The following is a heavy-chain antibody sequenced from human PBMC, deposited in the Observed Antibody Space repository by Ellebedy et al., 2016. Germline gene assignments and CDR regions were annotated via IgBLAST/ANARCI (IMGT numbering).Heavy chain of an antibody. V-gene: IGHV3-23*01. CDR2: ISGDGDTT. CDR3: YYGHYSGF. Sequence: GGSLRLSXTASGLNLTTFFMSWVRQAPGGGLEWISTISGDGDTTFSADSVKGRFTISRDNSRYTLYLQMDSLTAADTAVYYCYYGHYSGFWGQGTLVTVSS. D-gene: IGHD4-17*01. CDR1: GLNLTTFF. J-gene: IGHJ4*02.